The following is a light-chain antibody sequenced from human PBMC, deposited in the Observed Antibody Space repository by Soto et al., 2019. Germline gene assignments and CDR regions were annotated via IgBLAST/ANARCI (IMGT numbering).Light chain of an antibody. CDR2: WAS. CDR1: QSVLYSSNNKNY. Sequence: DIVMTQSPDSLAVSLGERATINCKSSQSVLYSSNNKNYLAWYQQKPGQPPKLLIYWASTRASGVPDRFSGSGSGTDFTLTISSLQAEDVAVYYCQQYYTPSTFGQGTKVEIK. CDR3: QQYYTPST. J-gene: IGKJ1*01. V-gene: IGKV4-1*01.